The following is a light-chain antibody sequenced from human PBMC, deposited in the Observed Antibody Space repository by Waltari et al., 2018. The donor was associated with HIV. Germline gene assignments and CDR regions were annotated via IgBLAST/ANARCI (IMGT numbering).Light chain of an antibody. Sequence: QSALTQPPSASGSPGQSVTISCTGTSSDVGVYNYISWHQQQPGKAPKLMIFEVTTRRSGVPDRFSGSKSGNTASLSVSGLQAEDEAVYYCCASAGSDVVFGGGTKLTVL. CDR1: SSDVGVYNY. CDR3: CASAGSDVV. V-gene: IGLV2-8*01. CDR2: EVT. J-gene: IGLJ2*01.